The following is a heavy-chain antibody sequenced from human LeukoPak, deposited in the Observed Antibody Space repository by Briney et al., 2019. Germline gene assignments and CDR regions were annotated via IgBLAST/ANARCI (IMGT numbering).Heavy chain of an antibody. CDR3: ARGLKYYYDSSGYSH. CDR1: GGSFSGYY. Sequence: SETLSLTCAVYGGSFSGYYWSWIRQPPGKGLEWIGEINHSGSTNYNPSLKSRVTISVDTSKNQFSLKLSSVTAADTAVYYCARGLKYYYDSSGYSHWGQGTLVTVSS. CDR2: INHSGST. V-gene: IGHV4-34*01. D-gene: IGHD3-22*01. J-gene: IGHJ4*02.